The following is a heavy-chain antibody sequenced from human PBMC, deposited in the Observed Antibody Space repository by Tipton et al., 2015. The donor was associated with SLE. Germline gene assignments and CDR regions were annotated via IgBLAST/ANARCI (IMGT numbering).Heavy chain of an antibody. CDR1: GGSFSGYY. J-gene: IGHJ1*01. V-gene: IGHV4-34*01. CDR2: INHSGST. Sequence: TLSLTCAVYGGSFSGYYWSWIRQPPGKGLEWIGEINHSGSTNYNPSLKSRVTISVDTSKNQFSLKLSSVTAADTAVYYCARHGGEWQMGAYYFQHWGQGTLVTVSS. CDR3: ARHGGEWQMGAYYFQH. D-gene: IGHD3-16*01.